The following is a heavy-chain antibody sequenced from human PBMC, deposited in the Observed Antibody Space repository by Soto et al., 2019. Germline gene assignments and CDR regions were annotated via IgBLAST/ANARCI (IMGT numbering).Heavy chain of an antibody. CDR1: GFTCDDYT. V-gene: IGHV3-43*01. Sequence: GGSLRLSCAASGFTCDDYTMHWVRQVPGKGLEWVSLISWDGGSTYYADSVKGRFTISRDNSKNSLYLHRNSLRTEDTALYYCAKDNYDSSGYYRFNYWGQGTLVTVSS. D-gene: IGHD3-22*01. CDR2: ISWDGGST. CDR3: AKDNYDSSGYYRFNY. J-gene: IGHJ4*02.